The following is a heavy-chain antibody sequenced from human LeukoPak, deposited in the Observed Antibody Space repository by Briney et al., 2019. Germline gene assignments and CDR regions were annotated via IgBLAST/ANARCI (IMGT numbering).Heavy chain of an antibody. CDR2: INWNGGST. V-gene: IGHV3-20*04. D-gene: IGHD4-17*01. J-gene: IGHJ6*03. CDR1: GFTFDDYG. Sequence: GGSLRLSCAVSGFTFDDYGMSWVRQAPGKGLEWVSGINWNGGSTGYADSVKGRFTISRDNAKKSLYLQMNSLRAEDTAVYYCAKTFYDYGDYYYMDVWGKGTTVTVSS. CDR3: AKTFYDYGDYYYMDV.